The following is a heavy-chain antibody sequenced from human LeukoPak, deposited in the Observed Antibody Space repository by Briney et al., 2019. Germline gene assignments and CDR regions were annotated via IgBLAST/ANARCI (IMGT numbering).Heavy chain of an antibody. CDR2: IIPIFGTA. CDR3: ANHRGRVDSSSWYGDAFDI. Sequence: ASVKVSCKASGGTFSSYAISWVRQAPGQGLEWMGGIIPIFGTANYAQKFQGRVTITADKSTSTAYMELSSLRSEDTAVYYCANHRGRVDSSSWYGDAFDIWGQGTMVTVSS. J-gene: IGHJ3*02. V-gene: IGHV1-69*06. D-gene: IGHD6-13*01. CDR1: GGTFSSYA.